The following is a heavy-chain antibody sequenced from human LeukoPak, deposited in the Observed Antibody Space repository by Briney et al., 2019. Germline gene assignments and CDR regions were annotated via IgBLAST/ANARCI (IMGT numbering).Heavy chain of an antibody. J-gene: IGHJ4*02. CDR1: GGSFSGYF. CDR2: INHSGST. Sequence: SETLPLTCAVYGGSFSGYFWSWIRQPPGKGLGWIGEINHSGSTNYNPSLKSRVTISVDTSKNQFSLKLSSVTAADTAVYYCARGDSSGSLHFDYWGQGTLVTVSS. CDR3: ARGDSSGSLHFDY. D-gene: IGHD3-22*01. V-gene: IGHV4-34*01.